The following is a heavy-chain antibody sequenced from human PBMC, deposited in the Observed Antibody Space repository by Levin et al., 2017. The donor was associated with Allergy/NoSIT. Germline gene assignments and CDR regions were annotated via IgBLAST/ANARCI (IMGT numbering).Heavy chain of an antibody. D-gene: IGHD6-19*01. CDR3: ARGGRAVASNWFDP. CDR2: INSDGSST. J-gene: IGHJ5*02. Sequence: GGSLRLSCAASGFTFSSYWMHWVRQAPGKGLVWVSRINSDGSSTDYADSVKGRFTISRDNAKNTLYLQMNSLRAEDTAVYYCARGGRAVASNWFDPWGQGTLVTVSS. V-gene: IGHV3-74*01. CDR1: GFTFSSYW.